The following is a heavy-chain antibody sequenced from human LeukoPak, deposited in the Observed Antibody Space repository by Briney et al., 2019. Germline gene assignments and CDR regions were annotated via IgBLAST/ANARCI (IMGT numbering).Heavy chain of an antibody. CDR1: GFTFSNYA. CDR2: IDDSGGRT. V-gene: IGHV3-23*01. D-gene: IGHD6-13*01. CDR3: AKEKSSSWYMYFQY. J-gene: IGHJ1*01. Sequence: PGGSLRLSCAASGFTFSNYAMTWVRQAPGKGLEWVSAIDDSGGRTYYADSVKGRFTISRDNSENTLYLQMNSLRAEDTAVYYCAKEKSSSWYMYFQYWGQGTLVTVSS.